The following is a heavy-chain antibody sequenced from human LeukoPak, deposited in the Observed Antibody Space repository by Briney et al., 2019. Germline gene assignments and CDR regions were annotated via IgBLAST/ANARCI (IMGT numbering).Heavy chain of an antibody. J-gene: IGHJ5*02. CDR2: ISYDGSNK. CDR1: GFAFSSYG. V-gene: IGHV3-30*18. D-gene: IGHD2-15*01. Sequence: PGGSLRLSCAASGFAFSSYGMHWVRQAPGKGLEWVAVISYDGSNKYYADSVKGRFTISRDNSKNTLYLQMNSLRAEDTAVYYCAKDRVGYCSGGSCYSEACWFDPWGQGTLVTVSS. CDR3: AKDRVGYCSGGSCYSEACWFDP.